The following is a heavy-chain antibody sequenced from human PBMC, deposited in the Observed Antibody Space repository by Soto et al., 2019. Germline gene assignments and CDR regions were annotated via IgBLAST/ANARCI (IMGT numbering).Heavy chain of an antibody. V-gene: IGHV1-8*01. CDR3: ARKGGSRRANWFDP. CDR2: MNPNSGNT. D-gene: IGHD6-13*01. CDR1: GYTFTSYD. J-gene: IGHJ5*02. Sequence: QVQLVQSGAEVKKSGASVKVSCKASGYTFTSYDINWVRQATGQGLEWMGWMNPNSGNTGYAQKFQGRVTMTRNTSISTAYMEVSSLRSEDTAVYYCARKGGSRRANWFDPWGQGTLVTVSS.